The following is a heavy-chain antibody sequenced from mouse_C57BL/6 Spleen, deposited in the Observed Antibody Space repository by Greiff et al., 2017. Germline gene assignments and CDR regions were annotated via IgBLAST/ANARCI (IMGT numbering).Heavy chain of an antibody. CDR2: IRSKSNNYAT. J-gene: IGHJ2*01. CDR3: VTGYSNPFAY. V-gene: IGHV10-1*01. D-gene: IGHD2-5*01. CDR1: GFSFNTYA. Sequence: EVKLVESGGGLVQPKGSLKLSCAASGFSFNTYAMNWVRQAPGKGLEWVARIRSKSNNYATYYADSVKDRFTISRDDSESMLYLQMNNLKTEDTAMYYCVTGYSNPFAYWGQGTTLTVSS.